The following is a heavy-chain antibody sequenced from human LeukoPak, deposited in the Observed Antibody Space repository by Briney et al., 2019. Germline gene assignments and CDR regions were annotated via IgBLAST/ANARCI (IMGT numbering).Heavy chain of an antibody. CDR3: ARSFTTGEAAFDI. Sequence: ASVKVSCKASGYTFTSYGISWVRQAPGQGLEWMGWINPNSGGTNYAQKFQGRVTMTRDTSISTAYMELSRLRSDDTAVYYCARSFTTGEAAFDIWGQGTMVTVSS. D-gene: IGHD7-27*01. CDR1: GYTFTSYG. V-gene: IGHV1-2*02. J-gene: IGHJ3*02. CDR2: INPNSGGT.